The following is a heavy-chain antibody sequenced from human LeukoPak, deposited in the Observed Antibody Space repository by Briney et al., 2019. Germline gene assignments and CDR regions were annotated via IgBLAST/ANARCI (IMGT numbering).Heavy chain of an antibody. CDR3: ATGVTFAGYSSGWYPFDY. V-gene: IGHV1-2*06. Sequence: ASVKVSCKASGYTFTGYYMHWVRQAPGQGLEWMGRINPNSGGTNYAQKFQGRVTMTEDTSTDTAYMELSSLRSEDTAVYYCATGVTFAGYSSGWYPFDYWGQGTLVTVSS. CDR2: INPNSGGT. J-gene: IGHJ4*02. CDR1: GYTFTGYY. D-gene: IGHD6-19*01.